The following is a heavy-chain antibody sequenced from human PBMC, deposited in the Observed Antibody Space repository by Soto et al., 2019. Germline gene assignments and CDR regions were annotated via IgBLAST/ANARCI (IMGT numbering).Heavy chain of an antibody. V-gene: IGHV1-2*02. Sequence: ASVKVSCKASGYTFTGYNMHWVRQAPGQGLEWMGWINPNSGGTNYAQKVQGRVTMTRDTSISTAYMELSRLRSDDTAVYYCARVLRVSSGFDYWGQGTLVTVSS. D-gene: IGHD3-3*01. CDR1: GYTFTGYN. CDR2: INPNSGGT. CDR3: ARVLRVSSGFDY. J-gene: IGHJ4*02.